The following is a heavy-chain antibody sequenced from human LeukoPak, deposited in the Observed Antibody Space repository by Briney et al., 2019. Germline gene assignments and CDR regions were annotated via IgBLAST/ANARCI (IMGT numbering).Heavy chain of an antibody. V-gene: IGHV3-7*01. CDR1: GFTFSSYW. D-gene: IGHD1-26*01. CDR2: IKQDGSEK. Sequence: GGSLRLFCAASGFTFSSYWMSWVRQAPGEGLEWVANIKQDGSEKYYVDSVKGRFTISRDNAKNSLYLQMNSLRAEDTAVYYCARDGSGKVGYGMDVWGQGTTVTVSS. CDR3: ARDGSGKVGYGMDV. J-gene: IGHJ6*02.